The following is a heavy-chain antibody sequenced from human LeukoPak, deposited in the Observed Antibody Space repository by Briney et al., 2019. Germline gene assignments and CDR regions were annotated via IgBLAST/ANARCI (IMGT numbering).Heavy chain of an antibody. CDR3: ARVGIAAAGRWFDP. Sequence: ASVKVSCKASGYTFTGYYKHWVRQAPGQGLEWMGWINPNSGGTNYAQKFQGRVTMTRDTSISTAYMELSRLRSDDTAVYYCARVGIAAAGRWFDPWGQGTLVTVSS. J-gene: IGHJ5*02. CDR1: GYTFTGYY. CDR2: INPNSGGT. V-gene: IGHV1-2*02. D-gene: IGHD6-13*01.